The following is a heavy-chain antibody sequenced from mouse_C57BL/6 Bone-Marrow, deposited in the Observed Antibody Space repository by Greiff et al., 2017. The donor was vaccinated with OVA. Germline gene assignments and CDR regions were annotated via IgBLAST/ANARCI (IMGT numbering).Heavy chain of an antibody. V-gene: IGHV5-12*01. D-gene: IGHD1-1*01. CDR2: ISNGGGST. Sequence: EVNLVESGGGLVQPGGSLKLSCAASGFTFSDYYMYWVRQTPEKRLEWVAYISNGGGSTYYPDTVKGRFTISRDNAKNTLYLQMSRLKSEDTAMYYWARRGVITTVPSLYWYFDVWGTGTTVTVSS. CDR3: ARRGVITTVPSLYWYFDV. J-gene: IGHJ1*03. CDR1: GFTFSDYY.